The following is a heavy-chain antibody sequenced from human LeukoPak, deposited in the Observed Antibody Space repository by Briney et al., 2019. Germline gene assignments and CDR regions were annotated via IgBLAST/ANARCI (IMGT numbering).Heavy chain of an antibody. J-gene: IGHJ4*02. D-gene: IGHD5-24*01. V-gene: IGHV1-2*02. Sequence: GAPVTVSCTSSGYTFTAYAMHWVRQAPGQGLEWMGWITPSGGANYAQKFQGRVTMTRDTSISTAYMDLSRLTSDDTAVYYCARDRYGDGFAHFDYWGQGTLVTVSS. CDR3: ARDRYGDGFAHFDY. CDR2: ITPSGGA. CDR1: GYTFTAYA.